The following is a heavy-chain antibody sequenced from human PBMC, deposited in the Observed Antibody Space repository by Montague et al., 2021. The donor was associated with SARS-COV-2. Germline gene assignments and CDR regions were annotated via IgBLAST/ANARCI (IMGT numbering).Heavy chain of an antibody. J-gene: IGHJ4*02. CDR2: INYSGTT. CDR1: GGSITDRTYY. D-gene: IGHD6-13*01. CDR3: ARHWGIAAAGN. V-gene: IGHV4-39*01. Sequence: SETLSLTCSVSGGSITDRTYYWGCIRQSPGKGLEWIGAINYSGTTYYNPSLKSRVTISLDTAKKQFSLKMTSVTAADTAVYYCARHWGIAAAGNWGQGTLVTVSS.